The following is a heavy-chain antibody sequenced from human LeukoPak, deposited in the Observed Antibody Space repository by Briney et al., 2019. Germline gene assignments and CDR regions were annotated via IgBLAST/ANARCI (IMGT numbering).Heavy chain of an antibody. CDR2: VSVTGGST. J-gene: IGHJ4*02. V-gene: IGHV3-23*01. CDR3: ARDVSSGSWYRAGDY. D-gene: IGHD6-13*01. CDR1: GFTFTNYA. Sequence: GGSLRLSCAAPGFTFTNYAMSWVRQAPGKGLEWVSTVSVTGGSTYYADSVKGRFTISRDNSKNTLYLQMNSLRAEDTSIYYCARDVSSGSWYRAGDYWGQGTLVTVSS.